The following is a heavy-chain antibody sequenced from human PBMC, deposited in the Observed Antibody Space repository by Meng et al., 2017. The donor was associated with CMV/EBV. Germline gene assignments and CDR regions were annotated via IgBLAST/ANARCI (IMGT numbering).Heavy chain of an antibody. Sequence: ASVKVSCKASGYTFTGYYMHWVRQAPGQGLEWMGWINPNSGGTNYAQKFQDRVTMTRDTSISTAYMELSSLRSEDTAVYYCARHYYDSDYWGQGTLVTVSS. CDR2: INPNSGGT. D-gene: IGHD3-10*01. J-gene: IGHJ4*02. V-gene: IGHV1-2*02. CDR1: GYTFTGYY. CDR3: ARHYYDSDY.